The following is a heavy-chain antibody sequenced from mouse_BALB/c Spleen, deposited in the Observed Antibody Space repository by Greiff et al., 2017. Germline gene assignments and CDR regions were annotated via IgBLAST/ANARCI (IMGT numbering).Heavy chain of an antibody. CDR3: ARTPYDGYYVYAMDY. D-gene: IGHD2-3*01. J-gene: IGHJ4*01. Sequence: VQLQQSGPELVKPGASVKMSCKASGYTFTSYVMHWVKQKPGQGLEWIGYINPYNDGTKYNEKYKGKATLTSDKSSSTAYMELSSLTSEDSAVYYCARTPYDGYYVYAMDYWGQGTSVTVSS. V-gene: IGHV1-14*01. CDR2: INPYNDGT. CDR1: GYTFTSYV.